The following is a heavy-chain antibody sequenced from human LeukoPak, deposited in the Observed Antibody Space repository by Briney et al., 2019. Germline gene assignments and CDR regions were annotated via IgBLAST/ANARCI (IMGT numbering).Heavy chain of an antibody. CDR3: AKLRGTTMTTVDY. Sequence: GGSLRLSCVASEFTFSSNAMSWVRQAPGKGLEWVSTSGTGGNTYYADSVKGRFTISRDNSKNTLYLQMNSLRAEDTAVYYCAKLRGTTMTTVDYWGQGTLVTVSS. CDR1: EFTFSSNA. CDR2: SGTGGNT. D-gene: IGHD4-17*01. V-gene: IGHV3-23*01. J-gene: IGHJ4*02.